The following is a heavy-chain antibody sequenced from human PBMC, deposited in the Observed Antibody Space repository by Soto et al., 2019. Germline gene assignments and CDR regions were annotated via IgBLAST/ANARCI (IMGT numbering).Heavy chain of an antibody. CDR3: ARDLTRSSWLPAAFDI. CDR2: ISSSSSYI. Sequence: PGGSLRLSCAASGFTFSSYSMNWVRQAPGKGLEWVSSISSSSSYIYYADSVKGRFTISRDNAKNSLYLQMNSLRAEGTAVYYSARDLTRSSWLPAAFDIWGQGTTVTVSS. CDR1: GFTFSSYS. J-gene: IGHJ3*02. D-gene: IGHD6-13*01. V-gene: IGHV3-21*01.